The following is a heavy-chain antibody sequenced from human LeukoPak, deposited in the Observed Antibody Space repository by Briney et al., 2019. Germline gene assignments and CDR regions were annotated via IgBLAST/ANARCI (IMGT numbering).Heavy chain of an antibody. D-gene: IGHD6-13*01. V-gene: IGHV1-18*01. CDR1: GYTFTSYG. Sequence: VKVSCKASGYTFTSYGISWVRQAPGQGLEWMGWISAYNGNTNYAQELQGRVTMTTDTSTSTAYMELRSLRSDDTAVYYCARDPRIAAAGTLRDYWGQGTLVTVSS. J-gene: IGHJ4*02. CDR3: ARDPRIAAAGTLRDY. CDR2: ISAYNGNT.